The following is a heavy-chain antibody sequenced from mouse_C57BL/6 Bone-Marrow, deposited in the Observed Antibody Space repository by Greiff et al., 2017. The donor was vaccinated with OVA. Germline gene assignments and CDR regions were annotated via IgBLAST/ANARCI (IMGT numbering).Heavy chain of an antibody. D-gene: IGHD2-4*01. CDR1: GFTFSSYG. V-gene: IGHV5-6*01. Sequence: EVKLVESGGDLVKPGGSLKLSCAASGFTFSSYGMSWVRQTPDKRLEWVATISSGGSYTYYPDSVKGRFTLSRDNAKNTLYLQMSSLKSEDTAMYYCARHRGLRAWFAYWGQGTLVTVSA. CDR2: ISSGGSYT. CDR3: ARHRGLRAWFAY. J-gene: IGHJ3*01.